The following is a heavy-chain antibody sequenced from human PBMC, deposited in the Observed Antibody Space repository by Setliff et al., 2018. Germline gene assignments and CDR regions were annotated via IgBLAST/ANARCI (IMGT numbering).Heavy chain of an antibody. D-gene: IGHD6-13*01. J-gene: IGHJ4*02. CDR1: GYTLTELS. V-gene: IGHV1-24*01. Sequence: ASVKVSCKVPGYTLTELSMHWVRQAPGKGLEWMGGFDPEDGETIYAQKFQGRVTMTEDTSTDTAYMELSSLRSEDTAVYYCATADVIIAAAGNSKYILDYWGQGTQVTVSS. CDR3: ATADVIIAAAGNSKYILDY. CDR2: FDPEDGET.